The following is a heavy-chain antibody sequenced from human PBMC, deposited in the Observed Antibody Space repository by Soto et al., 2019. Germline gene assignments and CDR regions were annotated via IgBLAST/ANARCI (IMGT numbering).Heavy chain of an antibody. J-gene: IGHJ4*02. CDR1: GGTFSSYA. Sequence: GASVKVSCKASGGTFSSYAISWVRQAPGQGLEWMGGIIPIFGTANYAQKFRGRVTITADESTSTAYMELSSLRSEDTAVYYCHGGIGLGFDYWGQGTLVTVSS. CDR2: IIPIFGTA. D-gene: IGHD3-16*01. CDR3: HGGIGLGFDY. V-gene: IGHV1-69*13.